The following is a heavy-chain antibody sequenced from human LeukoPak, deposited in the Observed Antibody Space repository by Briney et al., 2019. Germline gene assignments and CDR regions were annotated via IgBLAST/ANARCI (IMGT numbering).Heavy chain of an antibody. D-gene: IGHD3-3*01. CDR1: GFTFSSYA. Sequence: GGSLRLSCAASGFTFSSYAMSWVRQAPGKGLEWVSAISGSGGSTYYADSVKGRFTISRDNSKNTLYLQMNSLRAEDTAVYYCAKDHTYYDFWSGYYALYYFDYWGQGTLVTVSS. CDR2: ISGSGGST. CDR3: AKDHTYYDFWSGYYALYYFDY. J-gene: IGHJ4*02. V-gene: IGHV3-23*01.